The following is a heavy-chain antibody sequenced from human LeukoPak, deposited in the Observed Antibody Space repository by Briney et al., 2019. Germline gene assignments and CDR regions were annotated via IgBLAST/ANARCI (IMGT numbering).Heavy chain of an antibody. V-gene: IGHV1-24*01. J-gene: IGHJ4*02. CDR3: ATYPLGNYYDSSGLDY. Sequence: ASVKVSCKVSGYTLTELSMHWVRQAPGKGREWMGGFDPEDGETIYAQKFQGRVTMTEDTSTDTAYMELSSLRSEDTAVYYCATYPLGNYYDSSGLDYWGQGTLVTVSS. CDR1: GYTLTELS. CDR2: FDPEDGET. D-gene: IGHD3-22*01.